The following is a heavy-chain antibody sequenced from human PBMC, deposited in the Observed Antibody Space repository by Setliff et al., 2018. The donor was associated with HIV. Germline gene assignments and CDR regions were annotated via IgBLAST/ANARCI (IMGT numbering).Heavy chain of an antibody. V-gene: IGHV4-59*08. J-gene: IGHJ4*02. CDR1: GDSISTDY. CDR2: IYNSAST. CDR3: ARHSPSDY. Sequence: SETLSLTCTVSGDSISTDYWTWIRQPPGKGLEWIGYIYNSASTSYNPSLKSRVTISVDTSKNQFSLKLSSVTAAETAVYYCARHSPSDYWGQGTLGTVSS.